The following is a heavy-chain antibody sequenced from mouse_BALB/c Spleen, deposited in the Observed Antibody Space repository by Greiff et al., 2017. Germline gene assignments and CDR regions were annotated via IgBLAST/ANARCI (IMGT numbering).Heavy chain of an antibody. Sequence: EVQLVESGGGLVQPGGSRKLSCAASGFTFSSFGMHWVRQAPEKGLEWVAYISSGSSTIYYADTVKGRFTISRDNPKNTLFLQMTSLRSEDTAMYYCARSREPYWYFDVGGAGTTVTVSS. CDR2: ISSGSSTI. J-gene: IGHJ1*01. CDR3: ARSREPYWYFDV. CDR1: GFTFSSFG. D-gene: IGHD6-1*01. V-gene: IGHV5-17*02.